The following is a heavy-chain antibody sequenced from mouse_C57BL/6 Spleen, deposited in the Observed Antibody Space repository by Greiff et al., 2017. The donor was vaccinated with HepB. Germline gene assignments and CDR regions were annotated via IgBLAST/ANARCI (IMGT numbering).Heavy chain of an antibody. J-gene: IGHJ3*01. CDR2: INPNYGTT. CDR1: GYSFTDYN. CDR3: ASPHYYGSSQAWFAY. D-gene: IGHD1-1*01. V-gene: IGHV1-39*01. Sequence: EVKLVESGPELVKPGASVKISCKASGYSFTDYNMNWVKQSNGKSLEWIGVINPNYGTTSYNQKFKGKATLTVDQSSSTAYMQLNSLTSEDSAVYYCASPHYYGSSQAWFAYWGQGTLVTVSA.